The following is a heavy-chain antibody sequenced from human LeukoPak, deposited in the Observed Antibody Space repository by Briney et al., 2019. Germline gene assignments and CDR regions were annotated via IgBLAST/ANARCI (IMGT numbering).Heavy chain of an antibody. CDR3: ARSIAVAGFDY. D-gene: IGHD6-19*01. Sequence: SETLSLTCAVSGYSISSGYHWGWIRQPPGKGLEWIGTIYHSGSTYYNPSLKSRVTISVDTSKNQFSLKLTSVTAADTAVYYCARSIAVAGFDYWGQGTLVTVSS. CDR2: IYHSGST. V-gene: IGHV4-38-2*01. J-gene: IGHJ4*02. CDR1: GYSISSGYH.